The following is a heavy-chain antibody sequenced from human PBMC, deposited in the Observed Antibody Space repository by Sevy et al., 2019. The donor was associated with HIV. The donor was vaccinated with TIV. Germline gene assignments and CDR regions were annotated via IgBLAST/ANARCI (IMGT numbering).Heavy chain of an antibody. CDR2: FSFGCGRI. V-gene: IGHV3-23*01. D-gene: IGHD2-8*01. CDR1: GFTFAKYS. CDR3: AREGCTQPHDY. Sequence: GGSLRLSCAASGFTFAKYSMSWVRQAPGKGLEWVSTFSFGCGRINYADSVKGRFTNSRVDSKNTLFLQMNSLRAEDTATSFCAREGCTQPHDYWGQGTLVTVSS. J-gene: IGHJ4*02.